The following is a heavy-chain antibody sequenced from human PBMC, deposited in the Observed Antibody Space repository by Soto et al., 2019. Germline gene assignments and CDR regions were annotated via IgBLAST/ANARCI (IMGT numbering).Heavy chain of an antibody. V-gene: IGHV3-74*01. Sequence: EVLVVESGGGLVQPGGSLRLSCAASGFTFSDYWMHWVRQAPGKGLVWVSRIKGDLITTNYADSVKGRFTISRDNARNTVFLHIDRLRAEDTAVYYCARGARGLYFMDVWGKGTTVTVSS. CDR1: GFTFSDYW. CDR2: IKGDLITT. J-gene: IGHJ6*03. CDR3: ARGARGLYFMDV. D-gene: IGHD5-12*01.